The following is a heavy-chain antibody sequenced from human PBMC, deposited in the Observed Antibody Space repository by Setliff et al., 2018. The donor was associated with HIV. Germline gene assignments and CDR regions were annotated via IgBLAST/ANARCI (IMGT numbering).Heavy chain of an antibody. J-gene: IGHJ4*02. V-gene: IGHV4-39*07. D-gene: IGHD1-7*01. CDR1: VTPSPVVITT. CDR2: YHSGTT. Sequence: PSETRPSPALSQVTPSPVVITTGAGPASPQGRAWSVYHSGTTYYNPSLKSRVTISVDMSNNQFSLKVTSVTAADTAVYYCARWRDNWNSGFDYWGQGTLVTVSS. CDR3: ARWRDNWNSGFDY.